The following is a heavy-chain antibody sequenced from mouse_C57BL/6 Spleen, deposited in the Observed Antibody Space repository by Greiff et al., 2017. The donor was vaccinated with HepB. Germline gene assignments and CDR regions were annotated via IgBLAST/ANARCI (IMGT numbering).Heavy chain of an antibody. CDR3: ARYDYDRGFDY. V-gene: IGHV1-64*01. CDR1: GYTFTSYW. Sequence: QVQLQQPGAELVKPGASVKLSCKASGYTFTSYWMHWVKQRPGQGLEWIGMIHPNSGSTNYNEKFKSKATLTVDKSSSTAYMQLSSLTSKDSAVYYCARYDYDRGFDYWGQGTTLTVSS. D-gene: IGHD2-4*01. J-gene: IGHJ2*01. CDR2: IHPNSGST.